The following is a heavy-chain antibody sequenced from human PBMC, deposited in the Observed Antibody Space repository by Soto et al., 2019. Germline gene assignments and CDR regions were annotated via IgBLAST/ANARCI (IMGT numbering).Heavy chain of an antibody. J-gene: IGHJ6*02. CDR3: TTGGSGYGMDV. D-gene: IGHD3-10*01. CDR1: GFTFGDYA. Sequence: GGSLRLSCTASGFTFGDYAMSWFRPAPGKGLEWVGSIKGNADGGTTEYAASVKDRFTISRDDSKNTLYLQMNSLKTEDTAVYYCTTGGSGYGMDVWGQGTTVTVSS. V-gene: IGHV3-49*03. CDR2: IKGNADGGTT.